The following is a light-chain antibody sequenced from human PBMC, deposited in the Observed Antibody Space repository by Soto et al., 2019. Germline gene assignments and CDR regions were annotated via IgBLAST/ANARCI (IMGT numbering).Light chain of an antibody. CDR1: SSDIGRNT. CDR3: AAWDDSLNGWV. J-gene: IGLJ3*02. Sequence: QLVLTQPPSASGTPGQRVTISCSGSSSDIGRNTVDWYQQLPGTAPKVLIYSNNQRPSGVPDRFSGSKSGTSASLGISGLQSEDEADYYCAAWDDSLNGWVFGGGTKVTVL. CDR2: SNN. V-gene: IGLV1-44*01.